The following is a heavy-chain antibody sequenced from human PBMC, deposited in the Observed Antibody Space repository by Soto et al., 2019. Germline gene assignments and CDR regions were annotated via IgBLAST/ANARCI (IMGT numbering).Heavy chain of an antibody. J-gene: IGHJ6*03. V-gene: IGHV1-2*04. CDR1: GYTFTGYY. D-gene: IGHD2-15*01. CDR3: ARGSGGSEINYYYHYYMAF. Sequence: ASVKVSCKASGYTFTGYYMHWVRQAPGQGLEWMGWINPNSGGTNYAQKFQGWVTMTRDTSISTAYMELSRLRSDDTAVYYCARGSGGSEINYYYHYYMAFWGKGSTVTVSS. CDR2: INPNSGGT.